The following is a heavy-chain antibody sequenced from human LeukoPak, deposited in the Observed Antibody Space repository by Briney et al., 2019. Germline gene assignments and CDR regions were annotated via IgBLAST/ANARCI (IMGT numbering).Heavy chain of an antibody. J-gene: IGHJ4*02. V-gene: IGHV3-15*01. D-gene: IGHD3-10*01. CDR1: GFTCSNAW. CDR2: IKTQTEGGTT. CDR3: ASYGSGSHAY. Sequence: GGSLRLSCAASGFTCSNAWMKWVRQAPGKGREWGGRIKTQTEGGTTDYAAPVQRRFTISRDASNNTVYLQMTSLKTEDTAVYYCASYGSGSHAYWGQGSLVPVPS.